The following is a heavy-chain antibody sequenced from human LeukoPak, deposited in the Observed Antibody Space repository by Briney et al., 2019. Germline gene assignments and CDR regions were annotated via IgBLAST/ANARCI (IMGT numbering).Heavy chain of an antibody. D-gene: IGHD3-22*01. Sequence: PGGSLRLSCAASGFTFDDYAMHWVRQAPGKGLGWVSVISWNSGSIGYADSVKGRFTISRDNAKNSLYLQMNSLRAEDTALYYCAKSTSYYYDSSGYYLDYWGQGTLVTVSS. CDR2: ISWNSGSI. CDR3: AKSTSYYYDSSGYYLDY. J-gene: IGHJ4*02. CDR1: GFTFDDYA. V-gene: IGHV3-9*01.